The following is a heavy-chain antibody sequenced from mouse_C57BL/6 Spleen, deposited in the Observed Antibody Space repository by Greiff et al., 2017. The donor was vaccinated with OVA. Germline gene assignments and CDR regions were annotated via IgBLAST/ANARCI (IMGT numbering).Heavy chain of an antibody. CDR3: AIYYYGSSYSLAMDY. J-gene: IGHJ4*01. D-gene: IGHD1-1*01. CDR2: INPNNGGT. Sequence: EVQLQQSGPELVKPGASVKMSCKASGYTFTDYNMHWVKQSHGKSLEWIGYINPNNGGTSYNQKFKGKATLTVNKSSSTAYMELRSLTSEDSAVYYCAIYYYGSSYSLAMDYWGQGTSVTVSS. V-gene: IGHV1-22*01. CDR1: GYTFTDYN.